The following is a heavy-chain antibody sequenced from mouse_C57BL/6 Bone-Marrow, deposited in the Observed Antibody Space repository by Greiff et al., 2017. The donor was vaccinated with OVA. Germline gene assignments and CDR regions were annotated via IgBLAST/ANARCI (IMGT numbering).Heavy chain of an antibody. D-gene: IGHD1-1*01. J-gene: IGHJ2*01. CDR3: ARSESTTVVFDY. V-gene: IGHV1-18*01. CDR1: GYTFTDYN. Sequence: EVQLQQSGPELVKPGASVKIPCKASGYTFTDYNMDWVKQSHGKSLEWIGDINPNNGGTIYNQKFKGKATLTVDKSSSTAYMELRSLTSEDTAVYYCARSESTTVVFDYWGQGTTLTVSS. CDR2: INPNNGGT.